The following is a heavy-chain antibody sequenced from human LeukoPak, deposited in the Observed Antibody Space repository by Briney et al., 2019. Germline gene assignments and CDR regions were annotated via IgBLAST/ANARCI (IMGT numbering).Heavy chain of an antibody. J-gene: IGHJ5*02. CDR1: GASISGYY. CDR2: VYYSGIT. D-gene: IGHD3-22*01. CDR3: ARVLLSSGSST. V-gene: IGHV4-59*01. Sequence: SETLSLTCSVSGASISGYYYNWIRQPPGKGLEWIGYVYYSGITNFNPSLRGRVTMSVDTSKNQFSLKVSSVTAADTAVYYCARVLLSSGSSTWGQGTLVTVSS.